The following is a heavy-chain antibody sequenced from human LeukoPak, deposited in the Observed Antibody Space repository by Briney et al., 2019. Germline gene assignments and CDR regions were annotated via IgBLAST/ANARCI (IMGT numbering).Heavy chain of an antibody. CDR1: GYTFTSYA. V-gene: IGHV1-3*01. CDR2: INAGNGNT. CDR3: ARATGWSTVPTYDAFDV. D-gene: IGHD4-17*01. J-gene: IGHJ3*01. Sequence: GASVKVSCKASGYTFTSYAMHWVRQAPGQRLEWMGWINAGNGNTKYSQKFQGRVTITRDTSASTAYMELSSLRSEDTAVYYCARATGWSTVPTYDAFDVWGQGTMVTVSS.